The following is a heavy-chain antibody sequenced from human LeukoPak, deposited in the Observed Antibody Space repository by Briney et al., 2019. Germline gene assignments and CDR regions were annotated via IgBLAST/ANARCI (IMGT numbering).Heavy chain of an antibody. V-gene: IGHV4-34*01. CDR3: ARGVVLGYCSSTSCYKSNNYYYYGMDV. D-gene: IGHD2-2*02. J-gene: IGHJ6*02. CDR2: ISHSGST. CDR1: GGSFSGYY. Sequence: SETLSLTCAVYGGSFSGYYWSWIRQPPGKGLEWIGEISHSGSTNYKPSLKSRVTISVDTSKNQFSPKLSSVTAADTAVYYCARGVVLGYCSSTSCYKSNNYYYYGMDVWGQGTTVTVSS.